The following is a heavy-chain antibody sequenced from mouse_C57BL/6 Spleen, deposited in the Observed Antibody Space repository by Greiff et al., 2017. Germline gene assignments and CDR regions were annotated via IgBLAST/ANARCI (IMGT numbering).Heavy chain of an antibody. Sequence: QVHVKQSGPGLVQPSQSLSITCTVSGFSLTSYGVHWVRQSPGKGLEWLGVLWSGGSTDNNAAFISRLSISKDNSKSQDFFKMNSLHADDTALYYCASCYGSSYEAMDYWGQGTSVTVSS. D-gene: IGHD1-1*01. V-gene: IGHV2-2*01. CDR1: GFSLTSYG. CDR3: ASCYGSSYEAMDY. CDR2: LWSGGST. J-gene: IGHJ4*01.